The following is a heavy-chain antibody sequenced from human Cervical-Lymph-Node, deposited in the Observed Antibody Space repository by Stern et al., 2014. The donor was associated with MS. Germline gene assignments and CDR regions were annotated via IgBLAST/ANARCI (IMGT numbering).Heavy chain of an antibody. J-gene: IGHJ1*01. V-gene: IGHV3-23*04. D-gene: IGHD6-13*01. CDR1: GFTFSSYA. CDR2: ISGSGGST. CDR3: AKDRHVGSRTLGYFQH. Sequence: VQLVESGGGLVQPGGSLRLSCAASGFTFSSYAMSWVRQAPGKGLEWVSAISGSGGSTYYADSVKGRFTISRDNSKNTLYLQMNSLRAEDTAVYYCAKDRHVGSRTLGYFQHWGQGTLVTVSS.